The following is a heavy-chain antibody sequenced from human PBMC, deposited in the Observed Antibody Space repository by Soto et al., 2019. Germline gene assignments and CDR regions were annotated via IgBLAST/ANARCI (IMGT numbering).Heavy chain of an antibody. CDR1: GGSISSGDYY. J-gene: IGHJ6*02. D-gene: IGHD5-18*01. CDR3: ARALIQLWPHYYGMDV. Sequence: SETLSLTCTVSGGSISSGDYYWSWIRQPPGKGLEWIGCIYYSGTTYYNPSLKSRVTISVDTSKNQFSLKVSSVTAADTAVYYCARALIQLWPHYYGMDVWGQGTTVTVSS. V-gene: IGHV4-30-4*01. CDR2: IYYSGTT.